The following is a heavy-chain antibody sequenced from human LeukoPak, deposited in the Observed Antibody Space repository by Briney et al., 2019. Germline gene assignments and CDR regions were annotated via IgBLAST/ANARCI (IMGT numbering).Heavy chain of an antibody. CDR3: ARVTTGGYYNC. Sequence: SETLALTCTVSGGSISSGNYYWTWIRQPAGKGLEWIGRIYTTGSTNYNPSLKSRVTMSTDTSKNQFSLKLSSVTAADTAVYYCARVTTGGYYNCWGQGTLVTVSS. J-gene: IGHJ4*02. CDR1: GGSISSGNYY. V-gene: IGHV4-61*02. D-gene: IGHD3-22*01. CDR2: IYTTGST.